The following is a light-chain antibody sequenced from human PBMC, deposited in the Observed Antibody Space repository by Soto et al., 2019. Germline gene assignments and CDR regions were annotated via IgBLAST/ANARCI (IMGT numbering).Light chain of an antibody. V-gene: IGKV3-20*01. CDR3: QQYGYEPLT. Sequence: IVLTQSPGTLSLSAGQRATLSCRASQNIRSNYVAWYQQKPGQASRLLIFGSSSTATGIPDRFSASGSGTDFTLPISRLEPEDFAVYYCQQYGYEPLTFGGGTKV. CDR2: GSS. CDR1: QNIRSNY. J-gene: IGKJ4*01.